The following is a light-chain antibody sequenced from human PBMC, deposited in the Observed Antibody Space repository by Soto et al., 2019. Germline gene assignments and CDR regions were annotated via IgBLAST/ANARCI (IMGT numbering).Light chain of an antibody. CDR3: QSYDGRLSGLI. CDR1: SSNIGAGYG. V-gene: IGLV1-40*01. CDR2: GNS. Sequence: QSVLTQPPSVSGAPGQRVTISCTGSSSNIGAGYGVHWYQQIPGAAPKLLIYGNSDRPSGVPDRFSGSKSDTSASLAITGLQAEDEADYYCQSYDGRLSGLIFGGGTQLTVL. J-gene: IGLJ2*01.